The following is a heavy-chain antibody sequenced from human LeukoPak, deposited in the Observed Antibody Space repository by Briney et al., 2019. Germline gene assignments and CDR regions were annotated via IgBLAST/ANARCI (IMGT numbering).Heavy chain of an antibody. D-gene: IGHD6-19*01. CDR1: GGSISSNNYY. Sequence: SETLSLTCTVSGGSISSNNYYWGWIRQPPGKGLEWIGSIYYSGSTYYNPSLKSRATISVDTSKNQFSLNLSSVTAADTAVYYCARIDSSGWFRGGDYWGQGTLVTVSS. CDR2: IYYSGST. V-gene: IGHV4-39*07. J-gene: IGHJ4*02. CDR3: ARIDSSGWFRGGDY.